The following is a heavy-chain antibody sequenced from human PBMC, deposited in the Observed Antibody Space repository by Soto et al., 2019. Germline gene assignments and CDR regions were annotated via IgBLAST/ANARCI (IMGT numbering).Heavy chain of an antibody. J-gene: IGHJ6*02. CDR2: IYYSGST. V-gene: IGHV4-59*01. D-gene: IGHD3-10*01. CDR3: ARAYGSGNSDYYYGMDV. Sequence: QVQLQESGPGLVKPSETLSLTCTVSGGSISSYYWSWIRQPPGKGLEWIGYIYYSGSTNYNPSLKSRVTISVDTSKNQFSLKLSSVTAADTAVYYCARAYGSGNSDYYYGMDVWGQGTTVTVSS. CDR1: GGSISSYY.